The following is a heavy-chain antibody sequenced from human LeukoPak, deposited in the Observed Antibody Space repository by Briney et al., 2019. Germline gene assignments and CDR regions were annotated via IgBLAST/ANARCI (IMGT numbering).Heavy chain of an antibody. Sequence: ASVKVSCKASGGTFSSYTISWVRQAPGQGLEWMGRIIPILGIANYAQKFQGRVTITADKSTSTAYMELSSLRSEDTAVYYCAGDMREPRIAARQGGDYWGQGTLVTVSS. V-gene: IGHV1-69*04. CDR3: AGDMREPRIAARQGGDY. D-gene: IGHD6-6*01. CDR1: GGTFSSYT. CDR2: IIPILGIA. J-gene: IGHJ4*02.